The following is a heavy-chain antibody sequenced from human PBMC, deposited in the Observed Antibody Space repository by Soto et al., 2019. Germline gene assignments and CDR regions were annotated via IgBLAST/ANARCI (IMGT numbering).Heavy chain of an antibody. CDR3: ARDRGYCSSTSCSQFGY. CDR2: INSDGSST. Sequence: GGSLRLSCVASGFTFSSYWMHWVRQAPGKGLVWVSRINSDGSSTSYADSVKGRFTISRDNAKNTLYLQMNSLRAEDTAVYYCARDRGYCSSTSCSQFGYWGQGTLVTVSS. V-gene: IGHV3-74*01. J-gene: IGHJ4*02. D-gene: IGHD2-2*01. CDR1: GFTFSSYW.